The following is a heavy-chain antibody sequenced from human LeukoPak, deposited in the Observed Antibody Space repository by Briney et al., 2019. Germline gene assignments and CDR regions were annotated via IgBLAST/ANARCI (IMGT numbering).Heavy chain of an antibody. CDR1: GFTSSSYS. V-gene: IGHV3-48*04. CDR2: ISSSSSTI. J-gene: IGHJ3*02. CDR3: ARGAYSSGWYPYHDAFDI. D-gene: IGHD6-19*01. Sequence: GSLRLSCAASGFTSSSYSMNWVRQAPGKGLEWVSYISSSSSTIYYADSVKGRFTISRDNAKNSLYLQMNSLRAEDTAVYYCARGAYSSGWYPYHDAFDIWGQGTMVTVSS.